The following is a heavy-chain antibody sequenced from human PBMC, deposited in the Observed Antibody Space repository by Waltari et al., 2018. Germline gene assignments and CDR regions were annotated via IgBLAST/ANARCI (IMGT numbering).Heavy chain of an antibody. CDR1: GGSFSGYY. D-gene: IGHD4-17*01. V-gene: IGHV4-34*01. Sequence: QVQLQQWGAGLLKHSETLSLTCAVYGGSFSGYYWSWIRQPPGKGLAWIAEINHSGSTNYNPSLKSRVTISVDTSKNQFSLKLSSVTAADTAVYYCARSNYGLRLRGGLYYFDYWGQGTLVTVSS. J-gene: IGHJ4*02. CDR2: INHSGST. CDR3: ARSNYGLRLRGGLYYFDY.